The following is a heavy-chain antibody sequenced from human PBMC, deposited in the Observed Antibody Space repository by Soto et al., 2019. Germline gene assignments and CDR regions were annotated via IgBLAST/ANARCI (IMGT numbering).Heavy chain of an antibody. CDR1: GFTFSNAW. CDR3: TTGGYRIPAAGFHY. V-gene: IGHV3-15*07. CDR2: IKSKIDGGTP. J-gene: IGHJ4*02. D-gene: IGHD6-13*01. Sequence: GGSLRLSCAASGFTFSNAWMNWVRQAPGKGLEWVGRIKSKIDGGTPDFAAPVKGRFTISRDDSKNTLYLQMNSLKTEDTAVYYCTTGGYRIPAAGFHYWGQGTLVTVSS.